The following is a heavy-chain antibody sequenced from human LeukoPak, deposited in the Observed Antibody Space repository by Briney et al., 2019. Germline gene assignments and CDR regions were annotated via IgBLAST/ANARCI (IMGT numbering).Heavy chain of an antibody. V-gene: IGHV3-33*06. CDR3: AKDSLTASLMDV. D-gene: IGHD3-9*01. J-gene: IGHJ6*02. CDR1: GFTFSSYG. CDR2: IWYDGSNK. Sequence: GGSLRLSCAASGFTFSSYGMHWVRQAPGKGLEWVAVIWYDGSNKYYADSVKGRFTISRDNSKNTLDLQMNSLRAEDTAVYYCAKDSLTASLMDVWGQGTTVTVSS.